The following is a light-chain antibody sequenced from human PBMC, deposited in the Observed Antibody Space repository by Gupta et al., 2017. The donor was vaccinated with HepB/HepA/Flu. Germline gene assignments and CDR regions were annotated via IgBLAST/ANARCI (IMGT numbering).Light chain of an antibody. J-gene: IGLJ3*02. CDR1: SSDVGGYNY. CDR2: EVS. CDR3: SSYAGSNNFEV. Sequence: SALTQPPSASGSPGTSVTISCTGTSSDVGGYNYVSWYQQYPGKAPKLMIYEVSKRPSGVPDRFSGSKSGNTASLTVSGLQAEDEADYYCSSYAGSNNFEVFGGGTKLTVL. V-gene: IGLV2-8*01.